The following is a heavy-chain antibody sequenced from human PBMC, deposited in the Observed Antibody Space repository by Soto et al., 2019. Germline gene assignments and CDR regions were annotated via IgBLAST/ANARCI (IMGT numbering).Heavy chain of an antibody. D-gene: IGHD6-6*01. J-gene: IGHJ5*02. CDR1: GGYISSYY. CDR3: ARAFDEYSSSSGFDP. Sequence: SETLSLTCTVSGGYISSYYWSWIRQPPGKGLEWIGYIYYSGSTNYNPSLKSRVTISVDTSKNQFSLKLSSVTAADTAVYYCARAFDEYSSSSGFDPWGQGTLVTVSS. V-gene: IGHV4-59*01. CDR2: IYYSGST.